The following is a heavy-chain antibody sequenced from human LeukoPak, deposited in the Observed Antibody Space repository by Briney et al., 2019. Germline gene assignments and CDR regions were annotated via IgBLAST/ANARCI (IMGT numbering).Heavy chain of an antibody. CDR1: SFTFSKYW. CDR2: IDTNGRTT. D-gene: IGHD6-13*01. Sequence: GGSLRLSCAASSFTFSKYWFHWVRQAPGKGLDWVSRIDTNGRTTDYADSVKGRFTISRGNAKNTLFLEMNSLRAEDTAVYYCARDLAGADDYWGQGTLVTVSS. J-gene: IGHJ4*02. V-gene: IGHV3-74*01. CDR3: ARDLAGADDY.